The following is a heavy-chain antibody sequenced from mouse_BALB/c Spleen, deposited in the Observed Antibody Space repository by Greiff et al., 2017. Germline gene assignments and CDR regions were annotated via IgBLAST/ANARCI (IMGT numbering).Heavy chain of an antibody. CDR2: ISSGGSYT. Sequence: EVKLEESGGDLVKPGGSLKLSCAASGFTFSSYGMSWVRQTPDKRLEWVATISSGGSYTYYPDSVKGRFTISRDNAKNTLYLQMSSLKSEDTAMYYCARYYNYAMDYWGQGTSVTVSS. CDR1: GFTFSSYG. CDR3: ARYYNYAMDY. V-gene: IGHV5-6*02. J-gene: IGHJ4*01. D-gene: IGHD2-12*01.